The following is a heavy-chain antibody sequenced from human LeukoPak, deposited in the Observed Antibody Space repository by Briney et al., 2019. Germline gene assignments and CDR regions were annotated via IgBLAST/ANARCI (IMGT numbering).Heavy chain of an antibody. Sequence: KPSETLSLTCSVSGGSISSYYWSWIRQPPGKGLEWIGYIYYSGSTTYNPSLNSRATISIDTSKKQFSLKMTSVTAADTAIYYCARGNRGRLTQRFFAFDFWGPGTTVIVSS. D-gene: IGHD3-3*01. J-gene: IGHJ3*01. CDR2: IYYSGST. CDR1: GGSISSYY. V-gene: IGHV4-59*01. CDR3: ARGNRGRLTQRFFAFDF.